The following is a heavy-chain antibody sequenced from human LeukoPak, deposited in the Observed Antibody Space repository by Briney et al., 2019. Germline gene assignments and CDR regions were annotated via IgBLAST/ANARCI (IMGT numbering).Heavy chain of an antibody. CDR2: ISGSGGST. CDR3: AKDSTVTTFLFDY. CDR1: GFTFSSYT. J-gene: IGHJ4*02. D-gene: IGHD4-17*01. Sequence: GGSLRLFCAASGFTFSSYTMSWVRQAPGKGLEWVSAISGSGGSTYYADSVKGRFTISRDNSKNTLYLQMNSLRAEDTAVYYCAKDSTVTTFLFDYWGQGTLVTVSS. V-gene: IGHV3-23*01.